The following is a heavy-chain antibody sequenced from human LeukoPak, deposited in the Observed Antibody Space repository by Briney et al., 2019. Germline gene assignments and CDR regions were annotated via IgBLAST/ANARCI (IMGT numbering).Heavy chain of an antibody. CDR2: IKQDGSEK. CDR3: ARDGVGATYIYYYYYMDV. Sequence: GGSLRLSCAASGFTFSSYWMSWVRQAPGKGLEWVANIKQDGSEKYYVDSVKGRFTISRDNAKNSLYLQMNSLRAEDTAVYYCARDGVGATYIYYYYYMDVWGKGTTVTVSS. CDR1: GFTFSSYW. J-gene: IGHJ6*03. D-gene: IGHD1-26*01. V-gene: IGHV3-7*01.